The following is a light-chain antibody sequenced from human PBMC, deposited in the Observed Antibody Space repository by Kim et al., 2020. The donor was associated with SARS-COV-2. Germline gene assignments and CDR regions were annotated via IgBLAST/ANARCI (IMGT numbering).Light chain of an antibody. V-gene: IGKV1-5*03. Sequence: DIQMTQSPSTLSASVGDRVTITCRASQSISSWLAWYQQKPGKAPKLLIYKASSLESGVPSRFSGSGSGTEFTLTISSLQPDDFATYYCQQYNSQYTFGQGTKLEI. CDR2: KAS. CDR1: QSISSW. J-gene: IGKJ2*01. CDR3: QQYNSQYT.